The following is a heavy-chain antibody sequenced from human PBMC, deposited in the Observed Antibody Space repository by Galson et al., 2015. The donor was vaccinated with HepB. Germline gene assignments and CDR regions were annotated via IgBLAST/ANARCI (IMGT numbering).Heavy chain of an antibody. J-gene: IGHJ1*01. CDR3: VRTPGYLAS. Sequence: SLRLSCAASGFVFSDYYMSWIRQAPGKGLEWLSYISSSGSTVKYDDSVKGRFTVSRDNANNSLYLHMNRLRAEDTALYYCVRTPGYLASWGQGTLVTVSS. CDR2: ISSSGSTV. V-gene: IGHV3-11*01. CDR1: GFVFSDYY. D-gene: IGHD2-21*01.